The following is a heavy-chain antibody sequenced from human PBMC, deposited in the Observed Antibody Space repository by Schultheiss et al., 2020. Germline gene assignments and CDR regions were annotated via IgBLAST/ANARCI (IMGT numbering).Heavy chain of an antibody. V-gene: IGHV4-31*03. D-gene: IGHD3-16*01. CDR2: IYYSGST. Sequence: SETLSLTCTVSGGSISSSSYYWGWIRQPPGKGLEWIGYIYYSGSTYYNPSLKSRVTISVDTSKNQFSLKLSSVTAADTAVYYCASNDPPLGSRFDYWGQGTLVTVSS. J-gene: IGHJ4*02. CDR3: ASNDPPLGSRFDY. CDR1: GGSISSSSYY.